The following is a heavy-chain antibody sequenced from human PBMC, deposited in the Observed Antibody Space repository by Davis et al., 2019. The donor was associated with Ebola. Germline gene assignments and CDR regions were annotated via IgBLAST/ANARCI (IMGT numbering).Heavy chain of an antibody. Sequence: GESLKISCAASGFTVSSYDMHWVRRATGKGLEWVSSMDPAGDTYYPDSVRGRFSISRDGAKNSLYLHMHSLRLGDTAVYYCAREVSGYDSPYYHMDVWGQGTAVTVSS. CDR2: MDPAGDT. CDR1: GFTVSSYD. CDR3: AREVSGYDSPYYHMDV. D-gene: IGHD5-12*01. V-gene: IGHV3-13*04. J-gene: IGHJ6*03.